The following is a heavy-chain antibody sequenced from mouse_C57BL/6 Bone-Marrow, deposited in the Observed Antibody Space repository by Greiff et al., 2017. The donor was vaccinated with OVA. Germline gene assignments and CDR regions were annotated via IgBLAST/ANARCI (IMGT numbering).Heavy chain of an antibody. Sequence: DVKLQESGPGLVKPSQSLSLTCSVTGYSITSGYYWNWIRQFPGNKLEWMGYISYDGSNNYNPSLKNRISITRDTSKNQFFLKLNSVTTEDTATYYCARNYGSRSAMDYWGQGTSVTVSS. D-gene: IGHD1-1*01. CDR1: GYSITSGYY. J-gene: IGHJ4*01. V-gene: IGHV3-6*01. CDR3: ARNYGSRSAMDY. CDR2: ISYDGSN.